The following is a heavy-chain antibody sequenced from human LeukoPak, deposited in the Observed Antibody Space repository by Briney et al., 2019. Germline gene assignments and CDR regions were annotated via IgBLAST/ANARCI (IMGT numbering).Heavy chain of an antibody. J-gene: IGHJ4*02. D-gene: IGHD3-10*01. V-gene: IGHV4-30-2*01. Sequence: SETLSLTCTVSGGSISSGGYYWSWIRQPPGKGLEWIGYIYHSGSTYYNPSLKSRVTISVDTSKNQFSLKLRSVTAADTAVYYCARHYGSGSYYAYWGQGTLVTVSS. CDR2: IYHSGST. CDR3: ARHYGSGSYYAY. CDR1: GGSISSGGYY.